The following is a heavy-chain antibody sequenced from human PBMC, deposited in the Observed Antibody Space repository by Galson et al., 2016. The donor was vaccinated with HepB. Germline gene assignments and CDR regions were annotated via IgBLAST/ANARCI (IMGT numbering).Heavy chain of an antibody. Sequence: SLRLSCAGFGFNLADFSMHWVRRAPGKGLEWVSGISTTSRTVGYADSVRGRFTISRDNANNIQYLQMNSLRPEDTAIYYCARDGKGVYATHLDNWGQGTLVTVSS. CDR1: GFNLADFS. CDR3: ARDGKGVYATHLDN. D-gene: IGHD2/OR15-2a*01. J-gene: IGHJ4*02. CDR2: ISTTSRTV. V-gene: IGHV3-9*01.